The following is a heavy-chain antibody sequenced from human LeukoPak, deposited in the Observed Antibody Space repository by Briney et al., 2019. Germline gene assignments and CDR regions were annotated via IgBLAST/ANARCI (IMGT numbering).Heavy chain of an antibody. J-gene: IGHJ4*02. CDR3: VKDEDWGFSD. V-gene: IGHV3-43*01. D-gene: IGHD7-27*01. CDR1: GLTFDDYT. CDR2: INLDGGDT. Sequence: PGRSLRLSYAASGLTFDDYTMRWVRQAPGKCMEWVSLINLDGGDTYYADSVKGRFTISRDNSKNSLYLQMNSLRTEDTALYYCVKDEDWGFSDWGQGTLVTVSS.